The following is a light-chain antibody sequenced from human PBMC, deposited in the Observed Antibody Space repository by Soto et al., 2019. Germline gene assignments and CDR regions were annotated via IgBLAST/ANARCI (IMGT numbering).Light chain of an antibody. CDR1: QSISNW. CDR3: AQYNSYPYT. V-gene: IGKV1-5*03. Sequence: DIQMTQSPSTLSASVGDRVTITCRASQSISNWLAWYQEKPGQAPTRLIYKASILEGGVPSRFSGSRSGTEFTLTISSLQTDEFATDYYAQYNSYPYTFGQGTKLEIK. J-gene: IGKJ2*01. CDR2: KAS.